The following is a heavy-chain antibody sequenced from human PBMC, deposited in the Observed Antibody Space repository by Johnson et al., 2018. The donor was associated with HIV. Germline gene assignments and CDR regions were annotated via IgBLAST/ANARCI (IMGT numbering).Heavy chain of an antibody. J-gene: IGHJ3*02. CDR2: INWHGGST. CDR3: ARRWELHSNAFDI. Sequence: VQLVESGGGLVQPGGSLRLSCAASGFTFNNAWMSWVRQAPGKGLEWVSGINWHGGSTGYADSVKGRFTISRDNAKNSLYLQMNNLRAEDTALYYCARRWELHSNAFDIWGQGTMVTVSS. CDR1: GFTFNNAW. V-gene: IGHV3-20*04. D-gene: IGHD1-26*01.